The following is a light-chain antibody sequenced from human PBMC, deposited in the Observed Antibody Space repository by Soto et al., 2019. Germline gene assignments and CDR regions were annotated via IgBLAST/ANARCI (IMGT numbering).Light chain of an antibody. Sequence: EFVLTQAPGTLSLSPWQRATLSCGASQTVRNNYLAWYQQKPGQAPRLLIYDASSRATGIPDRFSGGGSGTDFTLTISRLEPEDFAVYYCQQFSSYPLTFGGGTKVDIK. CDR2: DAS. CDR3: QQFSSYPLT. CDR1: QTVRNNY. V-gene: IGKV3-20*01. J-gene: IGKJ4*01.